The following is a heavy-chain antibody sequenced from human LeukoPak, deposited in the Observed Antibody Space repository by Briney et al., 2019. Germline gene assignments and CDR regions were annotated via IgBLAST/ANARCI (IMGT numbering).Heavy chain of an antibody. D-gene: IGHD3-9*01. V-gene: IGHV3-15*01. Sequence: GGSLRLSCAASGFTFSNAWMSWVRQAPGKGLEWVGRIKSKTDGGTTDYAAPVKGRFTISRDDSKNPLYLQMNSLKTEDTAVYYCTTDRGTTYYDILTGYYTIDYWGQGTLVTVSS. CDR2: IKSKTDGGTT. J-gene: IGHJ4*02. CDR3: TTDRGTTYYDILTGYYTIDY. CDR1: GFTFSNAW.